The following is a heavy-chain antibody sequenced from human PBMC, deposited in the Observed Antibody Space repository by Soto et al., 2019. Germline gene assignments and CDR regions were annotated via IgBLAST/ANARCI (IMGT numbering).Heavy chain of an antibody. CDR3: AVDRSGGSCPVDY. D-gene: IGHD2-15*01. CDR1: GGTFSSYA. CDR2: IIPIFGTA. Sequence: SVKVSCKASGGTFSSYAISWVRQAPGQGLEWMGGIIPIFGTANYAQKFQGRVTITADESTSTAYMELSSLRSEDTAVYYCAVDRSGGSCPVDYWGQGTLVTVSS. V-gene: IGHV1-69*13. J-gene: IGHJ4*02.